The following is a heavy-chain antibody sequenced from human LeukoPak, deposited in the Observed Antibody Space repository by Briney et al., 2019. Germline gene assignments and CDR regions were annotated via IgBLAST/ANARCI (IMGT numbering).Heavy chain of an antibody. V-gene: IGHV1-2*02. D-gene: IGHD6-25*01. Sequence: ASAKVSCKASGYTFTGYYMHWVRQAPGQGLEWMGWTNPNSGGTNYAQKFQGRVTMTRDTSISTAYMELSRLRSDDTAVYYCARAESTTRLYFDYWGQGTLVTVSS. CDR3: ARAESTTRLYFDY. CDR1: GYTFTGYY. J-gene: IGHJ4*02. CDR2: TNPNSGGT.